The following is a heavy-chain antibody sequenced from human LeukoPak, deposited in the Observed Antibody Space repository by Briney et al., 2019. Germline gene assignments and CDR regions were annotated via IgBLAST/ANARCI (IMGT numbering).Heavy chain of an antibody. CDR1: GGSFSGYY. CDR2: INHSGST. Sequence: SETLSLTCAVYGGSFSGYYWSWIRQPPGKGLEWIGEINHSGSTNYNPSLKSRVTISVDTSKNQFSLKLSSVTAADTAVYYCARWAAALPRVPKSHMDVWDKGTTVTVSS. D-gene: IGHD3-10*01. CDR3: ARWAAALPRVPKSHMDV. V-gene: IGHV4-34*01. J-gene: IGHJ6*03.